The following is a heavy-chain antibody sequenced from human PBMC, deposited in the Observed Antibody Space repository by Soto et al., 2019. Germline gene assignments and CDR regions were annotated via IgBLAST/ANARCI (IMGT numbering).Heavy chain of an antibody. V-gene: IGHV4-30-4*01. Sequence: SETLSLTCTVSGASIRSTDYYWSWIRQAAGKGLEWIGYVYYTGSTYYNPSLMSRLTVSVDTSKNQFSLKLTSVTAAETAVYYCVRTARQGAVAPHWFDRWGQGTQVTVSS. CDR3: VRTARQGAVAPHWFDR. CDR2: VYYTGST. D-gene: IGHD2-21*02. CDR1: GASIRSTDYY. J-gene: IGHJ5*02.